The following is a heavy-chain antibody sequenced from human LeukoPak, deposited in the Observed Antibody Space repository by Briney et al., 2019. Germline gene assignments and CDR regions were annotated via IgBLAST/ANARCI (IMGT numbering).Heavy chain of an antibody. J-gene: IGHJ5*02. CDR3: ARDIVVVPAAGFDP. CDR2: IRGSGGST. V-gene: IGHV3-23*01. Sequence: GGSLRLSCAASGFTFSSYAMSWVRQAPGKGLEWVSAIRGSGGSTYYADSVKGRFTISRDNSKNTLYLQMNSLRAEDTAVYYCARDIVVVPAAGFDPWGQGTLVTVSS. CDR1: GFTFSSYA. D-gene: IGHD2-2*01.